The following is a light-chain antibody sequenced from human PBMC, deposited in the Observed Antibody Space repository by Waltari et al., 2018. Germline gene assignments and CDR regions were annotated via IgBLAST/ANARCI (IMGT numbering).Light chain of an antibody. CDR1: SSKLGSKT. J-gene: IGLJ2*01. Sequence: QSALTQPASVSGTPGQMVTIPCSGSSSKLGSKTVNWYQHLPGTAPRVLIYSNNQRPSGVPDRFSGSKSGTSASLAISGLQSEDEADYYCSSWDDSVIGPVFGGGTKLTVL. V-gene: IGLV1-44*01. CDR3: SSWDDSVIGPV. CDR2: SNN.